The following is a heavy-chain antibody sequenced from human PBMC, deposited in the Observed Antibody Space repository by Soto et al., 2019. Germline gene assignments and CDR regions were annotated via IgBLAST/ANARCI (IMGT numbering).Heavy chain of an antibody. Sequence: GGSLRLSCAASGFTFSSYGMHWVRQAPGKGLEWVAVIWYDGSNKYYADSVKGRFTISRDNSKNTLYLQMNSLRAEDTAVYYCAREGDSSGYAADYWGQGTLVTVSS. CDR3: AREGDSSGYAADY. CDR1: GFTFSSYG. CDR2: IWYDGSNK. D-gene: IGHD3-22*01. J-gene: IGHJ4*02. V-gene: IGHV3-33*01.